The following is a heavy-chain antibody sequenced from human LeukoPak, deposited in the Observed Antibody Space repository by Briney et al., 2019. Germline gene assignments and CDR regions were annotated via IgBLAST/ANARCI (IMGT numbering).Heavy chain of an antibody. CDR1: GGSISSYC. J-gene: IGHJ3*02. Sequence: SETLSLTCTVSGGSISSYCWSWIRQPPGKGLEWIGYIYYSGSTNYNPSLKSRVTISVDTFKNQFSLKLSSVTAADTAVYYCARDVSGTTHAFDIWGQGTMVTVSS. D-gene: IGHD1-7*01. CDR2: IYYSGST. CDR3: ARDVSGTTHAFDI. V-gene: IGHV4-59*01.